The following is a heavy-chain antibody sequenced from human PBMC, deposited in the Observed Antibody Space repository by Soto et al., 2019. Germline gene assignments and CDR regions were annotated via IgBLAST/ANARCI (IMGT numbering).Heavy chain of an antibody. D-gene: IGHD3-10*01. CDR3: ARGGMGNYYNDY. Sequence: EVQLVESGGGLVQSGGSLRLSCAASGFTFSSYWMHWVRQAPGKGLVWVSRIKGDGISTNYADSVKGRFTISRDNAKDSVFLQMNGLSADDAAVYDCARGGMGNYYNDYWGQGTLVTVSS. J-gene: IGHJ4*02. CDR1: GFTFSSYW. V-gene: IGHV3-74*01. CDR2: IKGDGIST.